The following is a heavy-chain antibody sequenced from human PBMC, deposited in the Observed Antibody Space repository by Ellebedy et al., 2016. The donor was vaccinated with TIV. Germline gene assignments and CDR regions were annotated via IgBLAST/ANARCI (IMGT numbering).Heavy chain of an antibody. CDR3: ARDGGDRYFDY. Sequence: MPSETLSLTCTVSGGSISSYYWSWIWQPPGKGLEWIGYIYYSGSTNYNPSLKSRVTISVDTSKNQFSLKLSSVTAADTAVYYCARDGGDRYFDYWGQGTLVTVSS. V-gene: IGHV4-59*01. J-gene: IGHJ4*02. CDR2: IYYSGST. CDR1: GGSISSYY. D-gene: IGHD2-21*02.